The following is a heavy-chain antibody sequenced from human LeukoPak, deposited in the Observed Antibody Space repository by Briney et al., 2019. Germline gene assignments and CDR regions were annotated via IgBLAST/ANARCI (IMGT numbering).Heavy chain of an antibody. CDR2: ITATSSST. J-gene: IGHJ3*02. V-gene: IGHV3-23*01. CDR3: AKGGLVHPLHI. D-gene: IGHD3/OR15-3a*01. CDR1: GFTFSSYG. Sequence: PGGSLRLSCAASGFTFSSYGMSWVRQAPGKGLEWVSAITATSSSTHDADSVQGRFTISRDNSKNTLYLQMNSLRAEDTAVYYCAKGGLVHPLHIWGQGTVVTVSS.